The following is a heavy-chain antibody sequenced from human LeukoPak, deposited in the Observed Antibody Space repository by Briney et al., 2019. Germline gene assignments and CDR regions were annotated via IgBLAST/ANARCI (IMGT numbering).Heavy chain of an antibody. CDR2: IYYTGST. Sequence: PSETLSLTCTVSGGSVSSGSYHWSWIRQPPGKGLEWIGYIYYTGSTNYSPSLTSRVTISLDTSKNQFSLKLSSVTAADTAVYFCARGPPPLTTVVFDFWGQGTLVTVSS. CDR3: ARGPPPLTTVVFDF. V-gene: IGHV4-61*01. CDR1: GGSVSSGSYH. J-gene: IGHJ4*02. D-gene: IGHD4-23*01.